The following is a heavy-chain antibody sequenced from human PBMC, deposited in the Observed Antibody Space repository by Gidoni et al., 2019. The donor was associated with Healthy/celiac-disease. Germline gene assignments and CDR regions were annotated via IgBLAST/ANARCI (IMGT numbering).Heavy chain of an antibody. D-gene: IGHD6-19*01. V-gene: IGHV3-30*18. J-gene: IGHJ6*03. CDR2: ISYDGSNK. CDR3: AKEGSSGWYYYYYYYMDV. CDR1: GFTFSSYG. Sequence: QVQLVESGGGVVQPGRSLRLSCAASGFTFSSYGMHWVRQAPGKGLEWVAVISYDGSNKYYADSVKGRFTISRDNSKNTLYLQMNSLRAEDTAVYYCAKEGSSGWYYYYYYYMDVWGKGTTVTVSS.